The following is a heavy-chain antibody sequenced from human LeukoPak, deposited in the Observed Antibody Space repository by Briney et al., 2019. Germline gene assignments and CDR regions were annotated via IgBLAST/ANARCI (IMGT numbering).Heavy chain of an antibody. D-gene: IGHD1-26*01. Sequence: SETLSLTCTVSGGSISSSSYYWGWIRQPPGKGLEWIGSIYYSGSTYYNPSLKSRVTISVGTSKNQFSLKLSSVTAADTAVYYCARLWWELPDYWGQGTLVTVSS. J-gene: IGHJ4*02. CDR2: IYYSGST. CDR1: GGSISSSSYY. CDR3: ARLWWELPDY. V-gene: IGHV4-39*01.